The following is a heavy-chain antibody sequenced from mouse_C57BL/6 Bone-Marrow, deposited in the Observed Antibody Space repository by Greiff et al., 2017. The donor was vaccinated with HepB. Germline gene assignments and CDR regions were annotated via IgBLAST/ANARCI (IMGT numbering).Heavy chain of an antibody. Sequence: EVQGVESGGGLVKPGGSLKLSCAASGFTFSSYAMSWVRQTPEKRLEWVATISDGGSYTYYPDNVKGRFTISRDNAKNNLYLQMSHLKSEDTAMYYCARDRNWDEGDYFDYWGQGTTLTVSS. V-gene: IGHV5-4*01. J-gene: IGHJ2*01. D-gene: IGHD4-1*01. CDR1: GFTFSSYA. CDR3: ARDRNWDEGDYFDY. CDR2: ISDGGSYT.